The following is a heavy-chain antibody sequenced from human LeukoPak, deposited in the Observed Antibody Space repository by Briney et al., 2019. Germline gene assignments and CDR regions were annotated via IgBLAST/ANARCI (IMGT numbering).Heavy chain of an antibody. CDR3: ARVPGFLEPGLSI. D-gene: IGHD3-3*01. Sequence: SETLSLTCTVSGGSITSYYWSWIRQPPGKGLEWIGYIYSSGSTNYNPSLKSRVTISVDTSKSQFSLKLSSVTAADTAVYYCARVPGFLEPGLSIWGQGTLVTVSS. CDR2: IYSSGST. J-gene: IGHJ4*02. V-gene: IGHV4-59*08. CDR1: GGSITSYY.